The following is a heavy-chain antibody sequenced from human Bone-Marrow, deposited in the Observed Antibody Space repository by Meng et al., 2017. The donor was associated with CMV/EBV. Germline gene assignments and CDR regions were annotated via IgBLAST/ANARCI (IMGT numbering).Heavy chain of an antibody. CDR3: AKLRTQLLFPAWFDP. D-gene: IGHD2-2*01. CDR1: GFTFSDYY. Sequence: GGSLRLSCAASGFTFSDYYMSWIRQAPGKGLEWVSYISSSGSTIYYADSVKGRFTISRDNAKNSLYLQMNSLRAEDTAVYYCAKLRTQLLFPAWFDPWGQGTLVTVSS. V-gene: IGHV3-11*01. CDR2: ISSSGSTI. J-gene: IGHJ5*02.